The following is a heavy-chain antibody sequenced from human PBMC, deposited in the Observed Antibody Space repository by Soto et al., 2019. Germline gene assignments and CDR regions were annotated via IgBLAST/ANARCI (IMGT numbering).Heavy chain of an antibody. J-gene: IGHJ6*02. CDR1: GFTFSNAW. D-gene: IGHD3-3*01. CDR3: WEWLPLLYGMDV. Sequence: PGGSLRLSCAASGFTFSNAWMSWVRQAPGKGLEWVGRIKSKTDGGTTDYAAPVKGRFTISRDDPKNTLYLQMNSLKTEDTAVYYCWEWLPLLYGMDVWGQGTTVTVSS. CDR2: IKSKTDGGTT. V-gene: IGHV3-15*01.